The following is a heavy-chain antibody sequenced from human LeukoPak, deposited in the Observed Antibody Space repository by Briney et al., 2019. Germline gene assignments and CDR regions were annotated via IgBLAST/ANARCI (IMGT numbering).Heavy chain of an antibody. Sequence: SVKVSCKASGGTFSSYAISWVRQAPGQGLEWMGRIIPILGIANYAQKFQGRVTITADKSTSTAYMELSSLRSEDTAVYYCARATQWELFFDYWGQGTLVTVSS. V-gene: IGHV1-69*04. CDR3: ARATQWELFFDY. D-gene: IGHD1-26*01. CDR2: IIPILGIA. CDR1: GGTFSSYA. J-gene: IGHJ4*02.